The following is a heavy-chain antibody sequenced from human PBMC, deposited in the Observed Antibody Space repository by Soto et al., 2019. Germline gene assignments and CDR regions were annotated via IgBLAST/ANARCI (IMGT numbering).Heavy chain of an antibody. CDR2: ISNDGNRK. J-gene: IGHJ3*02. CDR1: GFSFSSYG. V-gene: IGHV3-30*18. D-gene: IGHD6-6*01. CDR3: AKDRRQLSALDM. Sequence: GGSLRLSCAASGFSFSSYGMHWVRQAPGRGLEWVTVISNDGNRKYYGESVKGRFSVSRDNDKDTLYLQMNGLRPEDTGVYYCAKDRRQLSALDMWGQGTTVTVS.